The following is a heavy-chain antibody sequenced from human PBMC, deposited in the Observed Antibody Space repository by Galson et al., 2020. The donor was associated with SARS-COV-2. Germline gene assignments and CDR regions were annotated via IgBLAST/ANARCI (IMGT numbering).Heavy chain of an antibody. V-gene: IGHV1-2*02. CDR2: INPNSGGT. D-gene: IGHD2-2*03. CDR1: GYTFTGYY. CDR3: ARDTPWLDIVVVPAATHEIDY. J-gene: IGHJ4*02. Sequence: GASVKVSCEASGYTFTGYYMHWMRQAPGQGLEWMGWINPNSGGTNYAQKFQGRVTMTRDTSISTAYMELSRLRSDDTAVYYCARDTPWLDIVVVPAATHEIDYWGQGTLVTVSS.